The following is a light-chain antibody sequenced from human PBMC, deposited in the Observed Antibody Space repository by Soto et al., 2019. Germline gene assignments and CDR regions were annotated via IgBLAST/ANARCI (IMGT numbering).Light chain of an antibody. CDR1: NNDVGSYNR. CDR3: SSYTNSSTYV. CDR2: EVS. Sequence: QSALTQPPSVSGSPGQSVTISCTGNNNDVGSYNRVSWYQQSPGTAPKLMIYEVSNRPSGVPDRFSGSKSGNTASLTISGLQAEDEADYYCSSYTNSSTYVFGTGTKVTVL. V-gene: IGLV2-18*02. J-gene: IGLJ1*01.